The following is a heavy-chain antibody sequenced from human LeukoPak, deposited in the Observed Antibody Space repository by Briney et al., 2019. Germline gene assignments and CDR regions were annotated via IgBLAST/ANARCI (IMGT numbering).Heavy chain of an antibody. D-gene: IGHD5-18*01. CDR1: GFTVSSNY. J-gene: IGHJ4*02. CDR2: IYSGGST. V-gene: IGHV3-53*01. Sequence: WGSLRLSCAASGFTVSSNYMSWVRQAPGKGLEWVSVIYSGGSTYYADSVKGRFTISRDNSKNTLYLQMNSLRAEDTAVYYCARASSSSGYTYYFDYWGQGTLVTVSS. CDR3: ARASSSSGYTYYFDY.